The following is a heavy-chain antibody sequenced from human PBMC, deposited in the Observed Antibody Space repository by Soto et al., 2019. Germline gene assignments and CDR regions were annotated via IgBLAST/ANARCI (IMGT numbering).Heavy chain of an antibody. Sequence: EVQLLESGGGLVHPGGSLRLSCAASGFTFRHYAMRWVRQAPGKGLEWVSDISVSGDKTNYADSVNGRFTISRDNAKNTLFLQMNSLRTEATAVYSCANIAIVDSLGFELARDYWCQGVLVTVSS. J-gene: IGHJ4*02. CDR3: ANIAIVDSLGFELARDY. V-gene: IGHV3-23*01. CDR2: ISVSGDKT. CDR1: GFTFRHYA. D-gene: IGHD5-12*01.